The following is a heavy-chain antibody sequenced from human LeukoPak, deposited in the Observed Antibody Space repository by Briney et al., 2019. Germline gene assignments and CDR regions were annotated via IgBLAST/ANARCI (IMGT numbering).Heavy chain of an antibody. CDR1: GYTFTHYY. J-gene: IGHJ4*02. CDR3: ARDRDYSNTERGFDY. V-gene: IGHV1-2*02. Sequence: VASVKVSCTTSGYTFTHYYIHWVRQAPGQGLEWMGWINPNSGETNSAQKFQGRVAMTGDTSISTAYMELRRVTSDDTADYNCARDRDYSNTERGFDYWGQGTLVTVSS. D-gene: IGHD4-11*01. CDR2: INPNSGET.